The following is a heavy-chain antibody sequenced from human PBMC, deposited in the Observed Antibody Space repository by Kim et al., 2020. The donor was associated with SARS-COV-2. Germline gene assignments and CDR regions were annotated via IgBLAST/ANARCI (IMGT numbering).Heavy chain of an antibody. D-gene: IGHD3-10*01. CDR1: GGTFSSYA. Sequence: SVKVSCKASGGTFSSYAISWVRQAPGQGLEWMGGIIPIFGTANYAQKFQGRVTITADESTSTAYMELSSLRSEDTAVYYCARGERITMVRGARDYAPIYYYYGMDVWGQGTTVTVSS. CDR2: IIPIFGTA. V-gene: IGHV1-69*13. CDR3: ARGERITMVRGARDYAPIYYYYGMDV. J-gene: IGHJ6*02.